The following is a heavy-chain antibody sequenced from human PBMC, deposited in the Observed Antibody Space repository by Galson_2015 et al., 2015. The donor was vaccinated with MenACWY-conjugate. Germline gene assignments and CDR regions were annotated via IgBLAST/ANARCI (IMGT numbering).Heavy chain of an antibody. V-gene: IGHV1-69*06. CDR1: GGTFRRHA. CDR3: GRFHTVATGFDY. CDR2: IIPPYDTT. D-gene: IGHD5-12*01. J-gene: IGHJ4*02. Sequence: KVSCRASGGTFRRHAISWVRQAPGQGLEFMGGIIPPYDTTKYAQKFQGRVTITADKSTSTAYMELTRLRSANTAIYYCGRFHTVATGFDYWGQGTLVTVSS.